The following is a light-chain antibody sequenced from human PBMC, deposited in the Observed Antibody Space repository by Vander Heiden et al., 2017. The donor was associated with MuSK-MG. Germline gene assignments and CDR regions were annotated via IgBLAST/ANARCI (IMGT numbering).Light chain of an antibody. CDR1: SLKNYY. V-gene: IGLV3-19*01. Sequence: SSELTQDPAVSVALGQTVRITCQGDSLKNYYASWYQVKPGQAPVLVIYGENNRRSGIPDRVSGSRSGNTTSLTITGAQAEDEADYFCNSRDSSGNHYVFGTGTKLTV. CDR3: NSRDSSGNHYV. J-gene: IGLJ1*01. CDR2: GEN.